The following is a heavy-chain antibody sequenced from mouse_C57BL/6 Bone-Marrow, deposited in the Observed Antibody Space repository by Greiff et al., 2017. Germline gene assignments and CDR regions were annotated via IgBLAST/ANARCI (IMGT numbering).Heavy chain of an antibody. J-gene: IGHJ4*01. D-gene: IGHD2-3*01. CDR1: GFTFSNYW. V-gene: IGHV6-3*01. CDR3: TGGDGYYDGAMDY. CDR2: IRLKSDNYAT. Sequence: EVHLVESGGGLVQPGGSMKLSCVASGFTFSNYWMNWVRQSPEKGLEWVAQIRLKSDNYATHYAESVKGRFTISRDDSKSSVYLQMNNLRAEDTGIYYCTGGDGYYDGAMDYWGQGTSVTVSS.